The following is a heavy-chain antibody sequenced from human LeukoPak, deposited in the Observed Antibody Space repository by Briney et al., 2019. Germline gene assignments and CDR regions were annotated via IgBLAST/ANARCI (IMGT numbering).Heavy chain of an antibody. V-gene: IGHV3-7*01. CDR1: GFTFSSYW. Sequence: GGSLRLSCVASGFTFSSYWMSWVRQAPGEGLEWVANIKQDGTEKNYVDSVKGRFTISRDNAKNSLYLQMNSLRAEDTAVYYCARERGSGSYHPFDPWGQGTLATVPS. D-gene: IGHD3-10*01. CDR2: IKQDGTEK. J-gene: IGHJ5*02. CDR3: ARERGSGSYHPFDP.